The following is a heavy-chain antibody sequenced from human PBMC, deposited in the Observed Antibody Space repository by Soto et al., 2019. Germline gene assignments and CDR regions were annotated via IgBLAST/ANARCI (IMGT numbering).Heavy chain of an antibody. Sequence: PGGSLRLSCAASGFTFSSYALSWVRQAPGKGLEWVSAFSGSGGSTYYADSVKGRFTISRDNSKNTLYLQMNSLRAEDTAVYYCAKGLVGCSSTSCRGYYYYYYMDVWGKGTTVTVSS. CDR3: AKGLVGCSSTSCRGYYYYYYMDV. CDR1: GFTFSSYA. V-gene: IGHV3-23*01. J-gene: IGHJ6*03. D-gene: IGHD2-2*01. CDR2: FSGSGGST.